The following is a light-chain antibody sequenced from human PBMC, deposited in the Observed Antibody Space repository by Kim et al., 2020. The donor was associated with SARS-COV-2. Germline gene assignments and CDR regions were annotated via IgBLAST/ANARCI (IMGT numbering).Light chain of an antibody. Sequence: EIVLTQSPGTLSLSPGERATLSCRASQSVRSTYLAWYQQKPGQAPRLLIYGASNRATGIPDRFSGSGSGTDFTLTISRLEPEDFAVYYCQQYGSSRPWTFGQGTKVDIK. CDR1: QSVRSTY. J-gene: IGKJ1*01. CDR3: QQYGSSRPWT. CDR2: GAS. V-gene: IGKV3-20*01.